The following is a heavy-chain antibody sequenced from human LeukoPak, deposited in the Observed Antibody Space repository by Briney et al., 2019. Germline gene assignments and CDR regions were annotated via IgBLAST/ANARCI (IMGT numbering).Heavy chain of an antibody. CDR2: ISYDGSNK. CDR3: AKAKTNWEVDY. CDR1: GVTFSSYG. D-gene: IGHD7-27*01. Sequence: GGSLRLSCAASGVTFSSYGMHWVRQAPGKGLEWVAVISYDGSNKYYADSVKGRFTISRDNSKNTLYLQMNSLRAEDTAVYYCAKAKTNWEVDYWGQGTLVTVSS. J-gene: IGHJ4*02. V-gene: IGHV3-30*18.